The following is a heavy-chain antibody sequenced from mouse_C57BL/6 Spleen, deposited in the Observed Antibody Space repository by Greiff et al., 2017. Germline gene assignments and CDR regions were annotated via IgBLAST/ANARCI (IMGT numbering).Heavy chain of an antibody. Sequence: QVQLKQPGAELVRPGSSVKLSCKASGYTFTSYWMHWVKQRPIQGLEWIGNIDPSDSETHYNQKFKDKATLTVDKSSSTAYMQLSSLTSEDSAVYYCARRGEAMDYWGQGTSVTVSS. CDR2: IDPSDSET. J-gene: IGHJ4*01. CDR3: ARRGEAMDY. CDR1: GYTFTSYW. V-gene: IGHV1-52*01.